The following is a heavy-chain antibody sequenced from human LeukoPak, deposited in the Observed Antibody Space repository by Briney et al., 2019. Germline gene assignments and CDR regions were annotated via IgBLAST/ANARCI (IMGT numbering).Heavy chain of an antibody. V-gene: IGHV1-69*13. Sequence: GASVKVSCKASGGTFSSYAISWVRQAPGQGLEWMGGIIPIFGTANYAQKFQGRVTITADESTSTAYMELSSLRSEDTAVYYCARGGETRTYYYDSSGYYYGNYWGQGTLVTVSS. CDR2: IIPIFGTA. D-gene: IGHD3-22*01. J-gene: IGHJ4*02. CDR3: ARGGETRTYYYDSSGYYYGNY. CDR1: GGTFSSYA.